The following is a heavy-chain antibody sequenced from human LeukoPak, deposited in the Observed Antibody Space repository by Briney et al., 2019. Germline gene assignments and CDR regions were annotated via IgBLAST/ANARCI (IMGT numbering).Heavy chain of an antibody. J-gene: IGHJ4*02. CDR1: GYTISSGYY. CDR3: AELGSCRDY. Sequence: SETLSLTCAVSGYTISSGYYWGWIRQPPGKGLGWIGTIYHSGSTYYNPSLKSRVTISVDTSKTQSSRKLITVTAIDTAVYYCAELGSCRDYWGRGPQVTVSS. CDR2: IYHSGST. D-gene: IGHD1-7*01. V-gene: IGHV4-38-2*01.